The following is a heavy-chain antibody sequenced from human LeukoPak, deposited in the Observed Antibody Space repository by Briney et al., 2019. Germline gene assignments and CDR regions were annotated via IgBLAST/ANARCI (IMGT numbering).Heavy chain of an antibody. V-gene: IGHV3-30*02. J-gene: IGHJ3*02. Sequence: GGSLRLSCAASGFTFSNYGMHWVRQAPGKGLEWVAFIRYDGSDKYYADSVGGRFTISRDNSKNTLYLHMNSLRTEDTAVYYCAKGGCGGGSCYSESAFGIWGLGTMVTVSS. CDR1: GFTFSNYG. CDR2: IRYDGSDK. D-gene: IGHD2-15*01. CDR3: AKGGCGGGSCYSESAFGI.